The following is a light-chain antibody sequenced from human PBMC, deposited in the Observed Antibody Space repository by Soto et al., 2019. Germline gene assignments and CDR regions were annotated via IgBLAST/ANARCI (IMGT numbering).Light chain of an antibody. CDR3: QQRNSYPPFT. J-gene: IGKJ3*01. CDR1: QGISSY. Sequence: DIKLTQSPSFLSASVGDRVTITCRASQGISSYLAWYQQKPGKAPKLLIYAASTLQSGVPSRFSGSGSGTEFTLTISSLQPEDFATYYCQQRNSYPPFTFGPGTKVYIK. V-gene: IGKV1-9*01. CDR2: AAS.